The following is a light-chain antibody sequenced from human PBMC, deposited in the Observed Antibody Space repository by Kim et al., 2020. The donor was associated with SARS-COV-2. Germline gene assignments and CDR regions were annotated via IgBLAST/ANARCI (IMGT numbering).Light chain of an antibody. CDR1: SSNIGAGYD. CDR2: ADN. J-gene: IGLJ2*01. CDR3: QSYDTILSGSVV. V-gene: IGLV1-40*01. Sequence: VIISCIGSSSNIGAGYDVHWYRSLPGTAPKLLIYADNNRPSGVPDRFSGSKSGTSASLAITGLQAEDEADYYCQSYDTILSGSVVFGGGTQLTVL.